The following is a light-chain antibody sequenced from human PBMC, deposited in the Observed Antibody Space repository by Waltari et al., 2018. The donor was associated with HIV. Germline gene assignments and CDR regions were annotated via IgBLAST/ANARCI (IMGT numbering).Light chain of an antibody. CDR3: FSDAGNNYLL. V-gene: IGLV2-8*01. J-gene: IGLJ2*01. CDR2: EVS. Sequence: QSALTQPPSASGSPGQSVTISCAGTSSDIGLYNFVSWYQHHPGKAPKLMISEVSRRPSGVPDRFSGSKSGNTASLTVSGLQAEDEAAYYCFSDAGNNYLLFGGGTKLTVL. CDR1: SSDIGLYNF.